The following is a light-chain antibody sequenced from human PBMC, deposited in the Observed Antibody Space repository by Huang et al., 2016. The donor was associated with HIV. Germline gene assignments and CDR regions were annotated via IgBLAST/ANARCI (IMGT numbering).Light chain of an antibody. CDR3: QQSYSTPT. V-gene: IGKV1-39*01. Sequence: DIQMTQSPSSLSASVGDRVTITCRASQSISRSLNWYQQKPGKAPKLLIYAASSLQSVVPSSFSSRGSGTDFTLTISILQPEDFATYYCQQSYSTPTFGQGTKLEIK. J-gene: IGKJ2*01. CDR1: QSISRS. CDR2: AAS.